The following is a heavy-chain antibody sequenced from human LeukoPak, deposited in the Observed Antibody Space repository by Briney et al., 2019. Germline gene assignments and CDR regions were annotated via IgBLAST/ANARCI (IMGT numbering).Heavy chain of an antibody. CDR3: AREGYYCDSSGYHSYFDY. D-gene: IGHD3-22*01. CDR1: GFTFNDYW. CDR2: VNSDGSTT. Sequence: GGSLRLSCVASGFTFNDYWMHWVRQAPGKGPVWVSRVNSDGSTTDYADPVKGRFTISRDNTKNTLDLQMNSLRVDDTAVYYCAREGYYCDSSGYHSYFDYWGQGAQVTVSS. V-gene: IGHV3-74*01. J-gene: IGHJ4*02.